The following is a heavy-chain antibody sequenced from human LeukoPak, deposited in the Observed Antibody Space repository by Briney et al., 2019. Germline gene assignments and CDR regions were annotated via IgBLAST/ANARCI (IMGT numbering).Heavy chain of an antibody. CDR3: ARAGNIPNWNDPFDY. Sequence: PGGSLRLSCAASGFTFSNYEMNWVRQAPGKGLEWVSYISNSGTTIYYTDSVKGRFTISRDNAQNSLYLQMNSLGAEDTAVYYCARAGNIPNWNDPFDYWGQGTLVTVSS. CDR1: GFTFSNYE. J-gene: IGHJ4*02. D-gene: IGHD1-1*01. CDR2: ISNSGTTI. V-gene: IGHV3-48*03.